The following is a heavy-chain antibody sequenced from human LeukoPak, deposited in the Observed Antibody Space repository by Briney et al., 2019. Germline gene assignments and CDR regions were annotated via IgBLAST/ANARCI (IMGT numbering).Heavy chain of an antibody. CDR1: GGSISSYY. CDR2: ICYIGST. D-gene: IGHD1-26*01. J-gene: IGHJ4*02. CDR3: ARGGWELELDY. V-gene: IGHV4-59*01. Sequence: SETLSLTCTVSGGSISSYYWSWIRQPPGKGLEWLGYICYIGSTNYNPSLKSRVTISVDTSTNQFSLKLSSVTAADTAVYYCARGGWELELDYWGQGILVTVSS.